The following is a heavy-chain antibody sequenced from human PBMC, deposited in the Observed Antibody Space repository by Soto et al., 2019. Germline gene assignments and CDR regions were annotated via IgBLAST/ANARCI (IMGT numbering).Heavy chain of an antibody. CDR2: ISYDGSNK. CDR3: ARDGPMVIRWELPHY. CDR1: GFTFSSYA. Sequence: QVQLVESGGGVVQPGRSLRLSCAASGFTFSSYAMHWVRQAPGKGLEWVAVISYDGSNKYYADSVKGRFTISRDNSKNTLYLQMDSLRAEDTAVYYCARDGPMVIRWELPHYWGQGTLVTVSS. V-gene: IGHV3-30-3*01. J-gene: IGHJ4*02. D-gene: IGHD1-26*01.